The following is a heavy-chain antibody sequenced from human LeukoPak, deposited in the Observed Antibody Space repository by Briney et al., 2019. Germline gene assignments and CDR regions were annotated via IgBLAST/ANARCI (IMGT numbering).Heavy chain of an antibody. V-gene: IGHV1-8*03. CDR2: MNPNSGNT. CDR1: GYTFTSYD. J-gene: IGHJ4*02. CDR3: AREIEWLHDY. D-gene: IGHD5-12*01. Sequence: ASVKVSCKASGYTFTSYDINWVRQATGQGLEWMGWMNPNSGNTGYAQKFQGRVTITRNTSISTAYMELRSLRSDDTAVYYCAREIEWLHDYWGQGTLVTVSS.